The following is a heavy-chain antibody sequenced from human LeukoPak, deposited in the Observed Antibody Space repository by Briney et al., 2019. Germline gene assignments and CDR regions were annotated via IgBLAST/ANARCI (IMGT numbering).Heavy chain of an antibody. J-gene: IGHJ5*02. CDR3: ARDSTGYYDFWSGPTGWFDP. D-gene: IGHD3-3*01. Sequence: GGSLRLSCADSGFTFSSHWMHWVRQAPGKGLVWVSRIKYDASSTSYADSVKGRFTISRDNAKNTLYLQMNSLRAEDTAVYYCARDSTGYYDFWSGPTGWFDPWGQGTLVTVSS. CDR1: GFTFSSHW. CDR2: IKYDASST. V-gene: IGHV3-74*01.